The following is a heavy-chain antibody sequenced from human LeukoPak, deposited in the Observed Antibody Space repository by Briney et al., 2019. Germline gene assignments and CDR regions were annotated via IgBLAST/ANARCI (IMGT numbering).Heavy chain of an antibody. CDR2: MNSDGSTI. J-gene: IGHJ4*02. CDR1: GFTFSNSW. CDR3: ARAGNYYYPY. V-gene: IGHV3-74*01. D-gene: IGHD3-10*01. Sequence: GGSLRLSCTASGFTFSNSWIHWVRHAPGEGLVWVSRMNSDGSTIDYADSVKGRFTISRDNAKNTLYLQMNSLRVEDMAVYYCARAGNYYYPYWGLGTLVTVSP.